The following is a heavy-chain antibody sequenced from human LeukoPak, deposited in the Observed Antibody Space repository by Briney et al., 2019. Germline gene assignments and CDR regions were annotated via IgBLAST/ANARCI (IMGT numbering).Heavy chain of an antibody. J-gene: IGHJ3*02. D-gene: IGHD5-18*01. V-gene: IGHV1-69*13. CDR2: IIPIFGTA. CDR1: GGTFSSYA. CDR3: ARRSFSYAVHDAFDI. Sequence: SVKVSCKASGGTFSSYAISWVRQAPGQGLEWMGGIIPIFGTANYAQKFQGRVTITADESTSTAYMELSSLRSEDTAVYYCARRSFSYAVHDAFDIWGQGTMVTVSS.